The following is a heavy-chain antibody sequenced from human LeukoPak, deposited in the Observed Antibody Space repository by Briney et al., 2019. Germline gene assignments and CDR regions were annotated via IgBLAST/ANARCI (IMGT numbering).Heavy chain of an antibody. CDR1: GFTFSSYA. J-gene: IGHJ4*02. V-gene: IGHV3-23*01. CDR2: ISGSGGST. Sequence: GGSLRLSCAASGFTFSSYAMSWVRQAPGKGLEWVSGISGSGGSTYYADSVKGRFTISRDNSKNTLYLQMNSLRAEDTAVYYCARAVGNSGNDYWGQGTLVTVSS. CDR3: ARAVGNSGNDY. D-gene: IGHD4-23*01.